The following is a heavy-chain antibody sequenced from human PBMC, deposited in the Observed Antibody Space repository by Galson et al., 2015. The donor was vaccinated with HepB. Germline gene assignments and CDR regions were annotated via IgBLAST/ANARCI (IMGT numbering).Heavy chain of an antibody. Sequence: SLRLSCAASGFTFSSYAMHWVRQAPGKGLEWVAVISYDGSNKYYADSVKGRFTISRDNSKNTLYLQMNSLRAEDTAVYYCARADHRYCSSTSCLGDWYFDLWGRGTLVTVSS. V-gene: IGHV3-30-3*01. J-gene: IGHJ2*01. CDR2: ISYDGSNK. D-gene: IGHD2-2*01. CDR1: GFTFSSYA. CDR3: ARADHRYCSSTSCLGDWYFDL.